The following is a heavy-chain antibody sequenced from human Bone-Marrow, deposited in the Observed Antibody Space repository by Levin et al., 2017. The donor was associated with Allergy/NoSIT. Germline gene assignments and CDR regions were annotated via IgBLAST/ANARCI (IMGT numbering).Heavy chain of an antibody. V-gene: IGHV3-33*01. CDR1: GFTFNTYA. D-gene: IGHD3-22*01. CDR3: AREAGVLTNLYDSSAYQPHFNF. CDR2: IWFDGNNE. Sequence: PGGSLRLSCTTSGFTFNTYAMHWVRQAPGKGLEWVAVIWFDGNNEYYADSVKGRFTISRDNSKNTVYLQMNSLRAEDTAVYYCAREAGVLTNLYDSSAYQPHFNFWGQGTLVTVS. J-gene: IGHJ4*02.